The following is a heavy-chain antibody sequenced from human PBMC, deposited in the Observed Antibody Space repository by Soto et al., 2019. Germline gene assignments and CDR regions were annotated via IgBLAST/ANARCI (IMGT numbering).Heavy chain of an antibody. CDR1: GFTFSSYG. Sequence: QVQLVESGGGVVQPGRSLRLSCAASGFTFSSYGMHWVRQAPGKGLEWVAVIWYDGSNKYYADSVKGRFTISRDNSKNTRYLQMNSLRAEDTAVYYCAREGGAYCGGDCYYGMDVWGQGTTVTVSS. D-gene: IGHD2-21*01. J-gene: IGHJ6*02. V-gene: IGHV3-33*01. CDR2: IWYDGSNK. CDR3: AREGGAYCGGDCYYGMDV.